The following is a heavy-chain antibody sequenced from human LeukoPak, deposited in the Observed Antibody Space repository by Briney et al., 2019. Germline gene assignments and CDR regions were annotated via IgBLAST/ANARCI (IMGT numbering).Heavy chain of an antibody. CDR1: GGSISSSSYY. D-gene: IGHD6-19*01. CDR2: IYYSGST. Sequence: SETLSLTCTVSGGSISSSSYYWGWIRQPPGKGLEWIGSIYYSGSTYYNPSLKSRVTISVDTSKNQFSLKLSSVTAADTAVYYCARDPSGGQWLPLRIFDIWGQGTMVTVS. J-gene: IGHJ3*02. CDR3: ARDPSGGQWLPLRIFDI. V-gene: IGHV4-39*07.